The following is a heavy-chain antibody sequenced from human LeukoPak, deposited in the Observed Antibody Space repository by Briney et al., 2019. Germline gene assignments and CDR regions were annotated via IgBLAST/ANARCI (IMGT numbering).Heavy chain of an antibody. V-gene: IGHV3-23*01. J-gene: IGHJ4*02. CDR3: TKDRCTTISCYLLDY. CDR2: IGGSSGST. D-gene: IGHD2-15*01. CDR1: GFTFSSYA. Sequence: GGSLRLSCAASGFTFSSYAMSWVRQAPGKGLEWVSAIGGSSGSTNYADSVKGRFTISRDSSKNTVYLQMNSLRAEDTAVYYCTKDRCTTISCYLLDYWGRGTLVTVSS.